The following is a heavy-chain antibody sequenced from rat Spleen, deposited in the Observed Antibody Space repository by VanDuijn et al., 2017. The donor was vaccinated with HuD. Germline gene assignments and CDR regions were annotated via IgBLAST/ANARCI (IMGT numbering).Heavy chain of an antibody. D-gene: IGHD1-11*01. J-gene: IGHJ2*01. CDR2: INQDNSTI. CDR1: GFNFNDYW. V-gene: IGHV4-2*01. Sequence: EVKLVESGGGLVQPGRSLKLSCAASGFNFNDYWMGWVRQAPGKGLEWIGAINQDNSTIKFTPSVKDRFTISRDNAQNTLYLQMNKLESDDTAIYYCAREEAGVDYWGQGVMVTVSS. CDR3: AREEAGVDY.